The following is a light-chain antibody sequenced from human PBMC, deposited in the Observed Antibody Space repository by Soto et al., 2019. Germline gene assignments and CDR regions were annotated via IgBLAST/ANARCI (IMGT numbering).Light chain of an antibody. CDR2: EGS. CDR1: SSDVGSYNL. V-gene: IGLV2-23*01. Sequence: QSALTQPASVSGSPGQSITISCTGTSSDVGSYNLVSWYQQHPGKAPKLMLYEGSKRPSGVSNLFSASKSGNTASLTISGLQAEDEADYYCCSYAGSHVVFGGGTKLTVL. CDR3: CSYAGSHVV. J-gene: IGLJ2*01.